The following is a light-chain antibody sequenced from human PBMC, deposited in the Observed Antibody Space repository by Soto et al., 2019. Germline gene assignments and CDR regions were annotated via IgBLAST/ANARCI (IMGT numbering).Light chain of an antibody. V-gene: IGKV3-15*01. J-gene: IGKJ2*01. CDR2: GAS. CDR3: QQYSSTPHT. CDR1: QSVSSN. Sequence: EIVMTQSPATLSVSPGERATLSCRASQSVSSNLAWYQQKPGQAPSLLIYGASTRATGTPARFSGSGSGTEFTLTISSLQSEDFAVYYCQQYSSTPHTFGQGTKLEIK.